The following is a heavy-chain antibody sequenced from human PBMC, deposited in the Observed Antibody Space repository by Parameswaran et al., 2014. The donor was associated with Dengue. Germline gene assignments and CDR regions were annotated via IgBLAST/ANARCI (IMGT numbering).Heavy chain of an antibody. CDR2: INHSGST. J-gene: IGHJ5*02. CDR3: ARRQLGRRNWFDP. D-gene: IGHD6-13*01. CDR1: GGSFSGYY. Sequence: SQTLSLTCAVYGGSFSGYYWSWIRQPPGKGLEWIGEINHSGSTNYNPSLKSRVTISVDTSKNQSSLKLSSVTAADTAVYYCARRQLGRRNWFDPWGQGTLVTVSS. V-gene: IGHV4-34*01.